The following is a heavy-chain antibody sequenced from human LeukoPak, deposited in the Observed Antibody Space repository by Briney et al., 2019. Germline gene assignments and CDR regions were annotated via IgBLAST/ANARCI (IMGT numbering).Heavy chain of an antibody. D-gene: IGHD5-12*01. CDR1: GYTFTSYD. Sequence: ASVKVSCKASGYTFTSYDMNWVRQATGQGLEWMGWMNPNSGNTGYAQKFQGRVTMTRNTSISTAYMELSSLRSEDTAVYYCARSGYDFDYYYYYGMDAWGQGTTVTVSS. V-gene: IGHV1-8*01. CDR2: MNPNSGNT. J-gene: IGHJ6*02. CDR3: ARSGYDFDYYYYYGMDA.